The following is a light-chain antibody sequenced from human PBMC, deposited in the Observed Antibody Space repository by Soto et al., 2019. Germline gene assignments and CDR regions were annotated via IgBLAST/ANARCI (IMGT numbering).Light chain of an antibody. Sequence: EIVMTQSPATLSVSPGERATVSCRASQSVSSNLAWYQQKPGQAPRLLIYGASTRATGIPARLSGSGSGTEFTLTIGSLQSEDFAVYYCQQYNNWPRTFGQGNKLEIK. CDR1: QSVSSN. CDR3: QQYNNWPRT. V-gene: IGKV3-15*01. J-gene: IGKJ2*01. CDR2: GAS.